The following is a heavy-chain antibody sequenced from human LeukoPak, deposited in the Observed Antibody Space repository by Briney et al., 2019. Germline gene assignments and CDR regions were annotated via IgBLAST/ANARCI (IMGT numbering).Heavy chain of an antibody. CDR2: FYYSGST. D-gene: IGHD3-10*01. CDR1: GFTFSIHW. J-gene: IGHJ4*02. V-gene: IGHV4-39*01. Sequence: PGGSLRLSCAASGFTFSIHWMHWVRQPPGKGLEWIGSFYYSGSTNYNPSLKSRVTISVDTSKNQFSLKLSSVTAADTAVYYCVYYYGSGSVEYWGQGTLVTVSS. CDR3: VYYYGSGSVEY.